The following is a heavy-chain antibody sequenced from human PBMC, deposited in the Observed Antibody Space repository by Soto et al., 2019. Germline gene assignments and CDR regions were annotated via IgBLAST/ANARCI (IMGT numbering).Heavy chain of an antibody. V-gene: IGHV1-69*12. Sequence: QVQLVQSGAEVKKVGSSVKVSCKGSGGTFSSSAMSWMRQAPGQGLEWMGGITATFGAVNYAQKFQGRLTIPADEFADTAYMELSSLTSEDSAVYYCAIARRTSSLWFDPWGQGTLVSVSS. D-gene: IGHD6-6*01. J-gene: IGHJ5*02. CDR3: AIARRTSSLWFDP. CDR1: GGTFSSSA. CDR2: ITATFGAV.